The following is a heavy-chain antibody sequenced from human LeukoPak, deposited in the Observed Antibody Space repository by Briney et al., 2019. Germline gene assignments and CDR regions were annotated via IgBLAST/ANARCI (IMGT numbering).Heavy chain of an antibody. V-gene: IGHV1-46*01. Sequence: ASVKVSCKASGYTFTSYYMHWVRQAPGQGLEWMGIINPSGGSTSYAQKSQGRVTTTRDTSTSTVYMELSSLRSEDTAVYYCARLPHNIAAAGSTDYWGQGTLVTVSS. CDR3: ARLPHNIAAAGSTDY. D-gene: IGHD6-13*01. J-gene: IGHJ4*02. CDR2: INPSGGST. CDR1: GYTFTSYY.